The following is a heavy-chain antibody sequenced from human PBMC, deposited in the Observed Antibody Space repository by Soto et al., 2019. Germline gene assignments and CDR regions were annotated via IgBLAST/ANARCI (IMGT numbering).Heavy chain of an antibody. Sequence: EVQLVESEGGLVQRGGSLRLSCAASGFTFNYYWMHWVRQAPGQGLVWVSHIHSDGSTTTYADSVKGRFTISRDNAKKTLYWQMNGLRAEDTAVYSCVRGDKGGLDLWAQGTTVTVSS. CDR2: IHSDGSTT. J-gene: IGHJ3*01. D-gene: IGHD2-21*02. V-gene: IGHV3-74*01. CDR1: GFTFNYYW. CDR3: VRGDKGGLDL.